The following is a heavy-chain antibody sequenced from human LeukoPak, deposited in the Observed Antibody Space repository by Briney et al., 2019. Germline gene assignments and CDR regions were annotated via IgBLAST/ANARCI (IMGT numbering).Heavy chain of an antibody. D-gene: IGHD6-13*01. CDR3: ARRDLAAAGTGWFDP. CDR1: GGSFSGYY. CDR2: INHSGST. Sequence: SETLSLTCAVYGGSFSGYYGSWIRQPPGKGLEWIGEINHSGSTNYNPSLKSRATISVDTSKNQFSLKLSSVTAADTAVYYCARRDLAAAGTGWFDPWGQGTLVTVSS. J-gene: IGHJ5*02. V-gene: IGHV4-34*01.